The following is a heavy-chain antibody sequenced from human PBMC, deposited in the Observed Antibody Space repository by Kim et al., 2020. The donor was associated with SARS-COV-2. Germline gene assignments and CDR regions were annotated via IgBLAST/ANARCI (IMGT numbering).Heavy chain of an antibody. CDR1: GFTFSSYS. D-gene: IGHD2-21*01. Sequence: GGSLRLSCAASGFTFSSYSMNWVRQAPGKGLEWVSSISSSSSYIYYADSVKGRFTISRDNAKNSLYLQMNSLRAEDTAVYYCARDPYGGDLFYYYYYGMDVWGQGTTVTVSS. CDR3: ARDPYGGDLFYYYYYGMDV. J-gene: IGHJ6*02. V-gene: IGHV3-21*01. CDR2: ISSSSSYI.